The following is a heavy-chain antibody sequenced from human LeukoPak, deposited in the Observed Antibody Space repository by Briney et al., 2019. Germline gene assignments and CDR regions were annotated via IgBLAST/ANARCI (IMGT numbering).Heavy chain of an antibody. D-gene: IGHD6-13*01. CDR3: ASGSSSLIDY. CDR1: GFTFSSYS. V-gene: IGHV3-21*01. CDR2: ISSSSSYI. J-gene: IGHJ4*02. Sequence: GGSLRLSCAASGFTFSSYSMNWVRQAPGKGLEWVSSISSSSSYIYYADSVKGRFTISRDNAKSSLYLQMNSLRAEDTAVYYCASGSSSLIDYWGQGTLVTVSS.